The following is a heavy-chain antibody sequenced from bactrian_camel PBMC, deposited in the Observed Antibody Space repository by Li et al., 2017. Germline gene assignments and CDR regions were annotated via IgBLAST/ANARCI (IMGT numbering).Heavy chain of an antibody. CDR1: YTYNSPC. V-gene: IGHV3S63*01. D-gene: IGHD1*01. CDR3: AADSDVNIPPSLALESGRWNY. J-gene: IGHJ4*01. Sequence: QVQLVESGGGSVQAGGSLRLSCVYTYNSPCIGWFRQVPGKAGEGVACISENDNINYADSVKGRFTLSQDNAKNTVSLQMSSLKPEDTGTYYCAADSDVNIPPSLALESGRWNYWGQGTQVTVS. CDR2: ISENDNI.